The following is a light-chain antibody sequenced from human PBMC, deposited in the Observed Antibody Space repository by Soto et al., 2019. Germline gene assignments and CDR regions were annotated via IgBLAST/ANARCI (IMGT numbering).Light chain of an antibody. Sequence: EIVLTQSPGTLSLSPGERATLSCRASQSVSNNYLAWYQQKPGQAPRLLIYGASNRATGIPDRFSGSGSGTDFTLTISSLQPEDFGTYHCQQSYSTPTFGQGTKVDIK. CDR1: QSVSNNY. J-gene: IGKJ1*01. CDR2: GAS. V-gene: IGKV3-20*01. CDR3: QQSYSTPT.